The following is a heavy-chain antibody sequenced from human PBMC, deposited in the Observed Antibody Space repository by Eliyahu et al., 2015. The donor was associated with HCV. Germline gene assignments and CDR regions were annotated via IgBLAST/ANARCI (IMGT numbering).Heavy chain of an antibody. J-gene: IGHJ6*02. CDR1: GFTFSSYG. CDR2: IWYDGSNK. D-gene: IGHD6-6*01. V-gene: IGHV3-33*01. CDR3: ARERYSSSSVYYYYGMDV. Sequence: QVQLVESGGGVVQPGRSLRLSCAASGFTFSSYGMHWVRQAPGKGLEWVAVIWYDGSNKYYADSVKGRFTISRDNSKNTLYLQMNSLRAEDTAVYYCARERYSSSSVYYYYGMDVWGQGTTVTVSS.